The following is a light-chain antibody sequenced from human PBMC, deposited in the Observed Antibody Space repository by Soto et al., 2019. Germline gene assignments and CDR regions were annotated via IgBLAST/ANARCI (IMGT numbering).Light chain of an antibody. Sequence: QSALTQPASVSGCPGQSITISCPGTSSDVGGYNYVSWYQQQSGKAPKLMIHEVSNRPSGVSNRFSGSKSGNTASLTISGLQAEDEADYYCSSYTSSRAYVFGIGTKVTVL. CDR2: EVS. CDR3: SSYTSSRAYV. V-gene: IGLV2-14*01. CDR1: SSDVGGYNY. J-gene: IGLJ1*01.